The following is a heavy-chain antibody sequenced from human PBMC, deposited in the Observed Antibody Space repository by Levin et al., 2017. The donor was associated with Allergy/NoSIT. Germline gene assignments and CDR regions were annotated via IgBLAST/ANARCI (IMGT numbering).Heavy chain of an antibody. Sequence: SQTLSLTCTVSGGSVSSGSYYWSWIRQPPGKGLEWIGYIYYSGSTNYNPSLKSRVTISVDTSKNQFSLKLSSVTAADTAVYYCARTPDIYCSSTSCPFDYWGQGTLVTVSS. D-gene: IGHD2-2*01. CDR2: IYYSGST. V-gene: IGHV4-61*01. CDR3: ARTPDIYCSSTSCPFDY. J-gene: IGHJ4*02. CDR1: GGSVSSGSYY.